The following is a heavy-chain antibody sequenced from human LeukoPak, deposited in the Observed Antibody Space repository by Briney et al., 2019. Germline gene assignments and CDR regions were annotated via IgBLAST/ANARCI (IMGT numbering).Heavy chain of an antibody. D-gene: IGHD3-22*01. Sequence: SETLSLTCTVSGGSISSGGYYWSWIRQHPGKGLEWIGYIYYSGSTYYNPSLKSRVTISVDTSKNQFSLKLSSVTAADTAVYYCARRYYYDSSGYPFDYWGQGTLVTVSS. CDR2: IYYSGST. CDR3: ARRYYYDSSGYPFDY. J-gene: IGHJ4*02. CDR1: GGSISSGGYY. V-gene: IGHV4-31*03.